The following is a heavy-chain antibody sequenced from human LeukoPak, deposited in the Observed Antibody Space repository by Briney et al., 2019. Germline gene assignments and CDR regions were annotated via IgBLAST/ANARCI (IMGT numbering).Heavy chain of an antibody. CDR1: GFTFSSYE. V-gene: IGHV3-48*03. D-gene: IGHD2-15*01. CDR3: ARALAYCSGGSCYSPRAGYYYGMDV. CDR2: ISSSGSTI. J-gene: IGHJ6*02. Sequence: PGGSLRLSCAASGFTFSSYEMNWVRQAPGKGLERVSYISSSGSTIYYADSVKGRFTISRDNAKNSLYLQMNSLRAEDTAVYYCARALAYCSGGSCYSPRAGYYYGMDVWGQGTTVTVSS.